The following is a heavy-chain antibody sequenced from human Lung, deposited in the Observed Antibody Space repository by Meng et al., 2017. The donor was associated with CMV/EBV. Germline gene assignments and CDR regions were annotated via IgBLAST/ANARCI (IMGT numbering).Heavy chain of an antibody. D-gene: IGHD3-3*01. V-gene: IGHV4-34*01. CDR1: GGSLSGYY. Sequence: SXTXSLXCAVYGGSLSGYYWTWIRQPPGKGLEWIGEINHSGGTSYNPSLKSRLTMSVDMSKNQVSLKLNSVTVADTAVYYCARLNGRITIFGEVITEGYFQHWXQGTLVTVSS. J-gene: IGHJ1*01. CDR3: ARLNGRITIFGEVITEGYFQH. CDR2: INHSGGT.